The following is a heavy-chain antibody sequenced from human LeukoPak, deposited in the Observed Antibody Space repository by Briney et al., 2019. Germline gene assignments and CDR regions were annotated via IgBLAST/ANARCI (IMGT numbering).Heavy chain of an antibody. CDR1: GFTFSSYD. CDR2: IGTAGDT. V-gene: IGHV3-13*01. Sequence: GGSLRLSCAASGFTFSSYDMHWVRQATGKGLKWVSAIGTAGDTYYPGSVKGRFTISRENAKNSLYLQMNSLRAGDTAVYYCARAAGYSYGYDYWGQGTLVTVSS. CDR3: ARAAGYSYGYDY. J-gene: IGHJ4*02. D-gene: IGHD5-18*01.